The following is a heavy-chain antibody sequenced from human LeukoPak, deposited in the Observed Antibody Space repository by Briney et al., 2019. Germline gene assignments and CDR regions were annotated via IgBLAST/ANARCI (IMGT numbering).Heavy chain of an antibody. J-gene: IGHJ5*02. D-gene: IGHD7-27*01. V-gene: IGHV4-59*01. CDR2: IYYSGRT. Sequence: SETLSLTCTVPGAPISGYYWNWIRQPPGKGLEWTGSIYYSGRTSFNGSLKTRITMSVDTSKNQFSLKLTSVTTADTAVYFCARDSAGDYWLDRWGQGTPVTVSS. CDR3: ARDSAGDYWLDR. CDR1: GAPISGYY.